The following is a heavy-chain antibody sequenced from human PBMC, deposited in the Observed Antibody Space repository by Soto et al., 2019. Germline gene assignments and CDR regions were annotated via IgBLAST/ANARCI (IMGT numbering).Heavy chain of an antibody. CDR2: ISWDSGTL. CDR3: AQGRHPTMASPSDQ. CDR1: GFTFDDYA. J-gene: IGHJ4*02. D-gene: IGHD1-1*01. V-gene: IGHV3-9*01. Sequence: EVQLVESGGGLVQPGRSLRLSCAASGFTFDDYAMHWVRQVPGKGLEWISGISWDSGTLGYADSVKGRFIISRDDAKKSLFLQMNSLRGEDTALYYCAQGRHPTMASPSDQWGQGTLVTVSS.